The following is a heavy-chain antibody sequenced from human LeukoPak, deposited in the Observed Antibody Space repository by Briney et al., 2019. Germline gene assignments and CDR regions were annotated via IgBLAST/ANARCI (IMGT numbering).Heavy chain of an antibody. Sequence: ASVKVSCKASGYTFTSYDINWVRQATGQGLEWMGWMNPNSGNTSYAQKFQGRVTITRNTSISTAYMELSSLRSEDTAVYYCARVSDDAFDIWGQGTMVTVSS. CDR3: ARVSDDAFDI. V-gene: IGHV1-8*03. CDR2: MNPNSGNT. CDR1: GYTFTSYD. J-gene: IGHJ3*02.